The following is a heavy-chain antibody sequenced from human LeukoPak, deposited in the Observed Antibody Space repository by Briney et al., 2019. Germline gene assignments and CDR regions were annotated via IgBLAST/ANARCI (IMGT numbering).Heavy chain of an antibody. Sequence: GGSLRLSCAASGFTFSSYSMNWVRQAPGKGLEWVSSISNSNSYIYYADSVKGRFTISRDNAKNSLYLQMNSLRAEDTAVYYCASISVYCSSTSCYDFDYWGQGTLVTVSS. CDR3: ASISVYCSSTSCYDFDY. J-gene: IGHJ4*02. CDR2: ISNSNSYI. V-gene: IGHV3-21*01. CDR1: GFTFSSYS. D-gene: IGHD2-2*01.